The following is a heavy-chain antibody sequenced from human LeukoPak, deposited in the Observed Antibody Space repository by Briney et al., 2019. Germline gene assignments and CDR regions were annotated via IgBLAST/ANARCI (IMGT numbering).Heavy chain of an antibody. CDR3: ARERAGEGALDI. CDR1: GGSISSSSYY. V-gene: IGHV4-39*02. D-gene: IGHD3-10*01. Sequence: PSETLSLTCTVSGGSISSSSYYWGWIRQPPGKGLEWIGSIYYSGSTYYNPSLKSRVTISVDTSKNQFSLKLSSVTAADTAVYYCARERAGEGALDIWGQGTMVTVSP. J-gene: IGHJ3*02. CDR2: IYYSGST.